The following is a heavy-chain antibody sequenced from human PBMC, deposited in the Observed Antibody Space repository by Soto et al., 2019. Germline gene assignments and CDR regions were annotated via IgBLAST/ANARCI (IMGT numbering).Heavy chain of an antibody. J-gene: IGHJ6*02. D-gene: IGHD6-19*01. Sequence: PWGSLRLSCAASGFTFSNAWMSWVRQAPGKGLEWVGRIKSKTDGGTTDYAAPVKGRFTISRDDSKNTLYLQMNSLKTEDTAVYYCTTTAVAGTYYCYGMDVWGQGTTVTVSS. CDR2: IKSKTDGGTT. V-gene: IGHV3-15*01. CDR3: TTTAVAGTYYCYGMDV. CDR1: GFTFSNAW.